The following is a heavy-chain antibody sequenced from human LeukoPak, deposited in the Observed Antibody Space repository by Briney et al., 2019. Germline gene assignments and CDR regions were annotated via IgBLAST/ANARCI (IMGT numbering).Heavy chain of an antibody. CDR1: GGSISSSSYY. D-gene: IGHD3-22*01. Sequence: SETLSLTCTVSGGSISSSSYYWGWIRQPPGKGLEWIGSIYYSGSTYYNPSLKSRVTISVDTSKNQFSLKLSSVTAADTAVYYCARDSNYDSSGYYRAFDIWGQGTMVTVSS. J-gene: IGHJ3*02. V-gene: IGHV4-39*07. CDR2: IYYSGST. CDR3: ARDSNYDSSGYYRAFDI.